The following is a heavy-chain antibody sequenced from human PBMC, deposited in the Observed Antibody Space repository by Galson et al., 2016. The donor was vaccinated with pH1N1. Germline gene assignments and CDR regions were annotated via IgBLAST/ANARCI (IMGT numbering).Heavy chain of an antibody. CDR1: GFSLSTSGMC. V-gene: IGHV2-70*01. CDR3: ARMRYGDFSDWFDP. D-gene: IGHD4-17*01. J-gene: IGHJ5*02. CDR2: IDWDDDN. Sequence: PALVKPTQTLTLTCTFSGFSLSTSGMCVSWIRQPPGKALEWLALIDWDDDNYYSTSLKTRLTISKDTSKNQVVLTMTTMDPVDTPTYSCARMRYGDFSDWFDPWGQGTLVTVSS.